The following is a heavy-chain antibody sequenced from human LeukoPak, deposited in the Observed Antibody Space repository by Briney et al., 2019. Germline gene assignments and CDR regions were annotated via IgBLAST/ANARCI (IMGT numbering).Heavy chain of an antibody. V-gene: IGHV3-30-3*01. J-gene: IGHJ4*02. CDR2: ITYDRSSK. Sequence: GGCLRLSCAASGFTFSSYAMHWVRQAPGKGLEWVALITYDRSSKYYADSVKGRFTISRDNSKNTLYLQMSSLRAEDTAVYYCAREQRGYDCYYWGQGTVDTVSS. CDR3: AREQRGYDCYY. CDR1: GFTFSSYA. D-gene: IGHD5-12*01.